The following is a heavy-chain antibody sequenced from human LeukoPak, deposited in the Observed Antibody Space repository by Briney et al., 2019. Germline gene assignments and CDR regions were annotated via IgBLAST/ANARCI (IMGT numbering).Heavy chain of an antibody. CDR1: GDSINSYY. CDR3: ARLLHDWFDS. J-gene: IGHJ5*01. Sequence: PSETLSLTCTVSGDSINSYYWSWIRQPPGKGLEWLGYIYSRGSANYNPSLKSRVTISIDTSKNQLSLKLTSVTAADTAVYYCARLLHDWFDSWGQGTLVTVSS. D-gene: IGHD4-11*01. CDR2: IYSRGSA. V-gene: IGHV4-59*08.